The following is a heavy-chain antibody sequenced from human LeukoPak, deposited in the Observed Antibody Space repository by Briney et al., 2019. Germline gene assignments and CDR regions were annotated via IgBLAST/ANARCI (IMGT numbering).Heavy chain of an antibody. Sequence: GGSLRLSCAASGFTFSAYWMHWVRQAPGKGLVWVSRINTDGSSPTYAASVKGRFTISRDNAKNTLYLQMNSLRAEDTAVYYCARVVNEKINSGYYSDYWGQGTLVTVSS. CDR1: GFTFSAYW. V-gene: IGHV3-74*01. CDR2: INTDGSSP. J-gene: IGHJ4*02. CDR3: ARVVNEKINSGYYSDY. D-gene: IGHD3-22*01.